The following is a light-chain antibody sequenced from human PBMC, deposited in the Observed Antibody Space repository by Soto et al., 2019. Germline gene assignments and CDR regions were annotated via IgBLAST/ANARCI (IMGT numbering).Light chain of an antibody. Sequence: AIQMTQSPSSLSASVGDRVTITCRASQGIRNDLGWYQQKPGKAPNLLIYAASNLQSGVPSTFSGSGSGTDLTLTISSLQPEDFATYYCLQDYNYPRTFGQGTKVEIK. CDR2: AAS. CDR1: QGIRND. J-gene: IGKJ1*01. CDR3: LQDYNYPRT. V-gene: IGKV1-6*01.